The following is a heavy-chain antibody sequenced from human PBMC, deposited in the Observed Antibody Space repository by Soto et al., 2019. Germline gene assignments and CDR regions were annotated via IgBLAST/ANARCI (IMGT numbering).Heavy chain of an antibody. CDR2: IYPGDSDT. Sequence: PGESLKISCKGSGYSFTSYWIGWVRQMPGKGLEWMGIIYPGDSDTRYSPSFQGQVTISADKSISTAYLQWSGLKASDTAMYYCAGGGVRGVITRTRDYYGMDVWGQGTTVNVSS. CDR1: GYSFTSYW. D-gene: IGHD3-10*01. V-gene: IGHV5-51*01. J-gene: IGHJ6*02. CDR3: AGGGVRGVITRTRDYYGMDV.